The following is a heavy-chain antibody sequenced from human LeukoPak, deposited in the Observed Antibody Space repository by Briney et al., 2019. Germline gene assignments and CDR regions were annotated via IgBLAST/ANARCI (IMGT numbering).Heavy chain of an antibody. CDR1: GFTFSSYA. CDR2: ISGSGGST. Sequence: GGSLRLSCAASGFTFSSYAMSWVRQAPGKGLEWVSAISGSGGSTYYADSVKGRFTVSRDNSKNTLYLQMNSLRAEDTAVYYCAKERVYISSTSCFDYWGQGTLVAVSS. D-gene: IGHD2-2*01. CDR3: AKERVYISSTSCFDY. J-gene: IGHJ4*02. V-gene: IGHV3-23*01.